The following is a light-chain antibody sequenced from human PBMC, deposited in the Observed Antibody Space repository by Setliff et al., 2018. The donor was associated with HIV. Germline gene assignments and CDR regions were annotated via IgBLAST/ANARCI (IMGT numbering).Light chain of an antibody. Sequence: QSALTQPRSVSGSPGQSVTISCTGTSSDVGGYNYVSWYQQHPGKAPKLMIYDVSKWPSGVPDRFSGSKSGNTASLTISGLQAEDEADYYCSSYTSSNTLVFGTGTKVTVL. J-gene: IGLJ1*01. CDR3: SSYTSSNTLV. CDR1: SSDVGGYNY. V-gene: IGLV2-11*01. CDR2: DVS.